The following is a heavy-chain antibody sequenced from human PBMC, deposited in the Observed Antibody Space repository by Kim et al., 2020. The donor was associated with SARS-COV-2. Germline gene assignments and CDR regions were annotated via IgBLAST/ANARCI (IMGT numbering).Heavy chain of an antibody. V-gene: IGHV4-59*01. CDR1: GGSISSYY. Sequence: SETLSLTCTVSGGSISSYYWSWIRKPPGKGLELDGYIYYSGSANYNPSLKSRGTISVDTTKNQFSLKLSSVTAAHTAAFYCSRVVEPSGQGTLV. J-gene: IGHJ5*02. CDR3: SRVVEP. CDR2: IYYSGSA.